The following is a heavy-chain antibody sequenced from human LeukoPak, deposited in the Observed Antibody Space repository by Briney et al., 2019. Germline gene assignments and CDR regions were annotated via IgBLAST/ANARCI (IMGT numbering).Heavy chain of an antibody. J-gene: IGHJ1*01. V-gene: IGHV7-4-1*02. CDR2: INTNTGNP. D-gene: IGHD3-10*01. CDR1: GYIFTSYA. CDR3: AKGGVPFYYGSGSYCPA. Sequence: ASVKVSCKASGYIFTSYALNWVRQAPGQGLEWMGWINTNTGNPTYAQGFTGRFVFSLDTSVRTAFLQINSLQTEDIAVYYCAKGGVPFYYGSGSYCPAWGQGPLVTVSS.